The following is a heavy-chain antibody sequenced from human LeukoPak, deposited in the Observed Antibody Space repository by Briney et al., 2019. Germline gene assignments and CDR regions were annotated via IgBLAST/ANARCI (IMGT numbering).Heavy chain of an antibody. CDR3: ARHRVGATDALGY. J-gene: IGHJ4*02. CDR2: TYHGDSGS. D-gene: IGHD1-26*01. V-gene: IGHV5-51*01. Sequence: GESLKISCKASGYSFTNYLIGWVRQMPGKGLEWMGVTYHGDSGSRYSPSFQGQVTISADKSISTAYLQWSSLKASDTAMYYCARHRVGATDALGYWGQGTLVTVSS. CDR1: GYSFTNYL.